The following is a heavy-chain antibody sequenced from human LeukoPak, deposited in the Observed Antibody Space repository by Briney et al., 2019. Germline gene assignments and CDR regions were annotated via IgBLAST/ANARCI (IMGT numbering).Heavy chain of an antibody. Sequence: ASVKVSCTASGYTFTSYYIHWVRQAPGQGLEWMGLIHPSDDSANYAQEFQGRVAMTRDTSTNTVYVDLSSLRSEDTAVYYCAKAAGDTYGYRYYFDYWGQGTLVTVSS. V-gene: IGHV1-46*01. D-gene: IGHD5-18*01. CDR1: GYTFTSYY. CDR2: IHPSDDSA. J-gene: IGHJ4*02. CDR3: AKAAGDTYGYRYYFDY.